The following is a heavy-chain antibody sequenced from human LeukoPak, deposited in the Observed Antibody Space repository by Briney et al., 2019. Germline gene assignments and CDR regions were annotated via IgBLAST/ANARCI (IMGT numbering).Heavy chain of an antibody. CDR3: YYYYHMDV. Sequence: SETLSLTCGVYGGSFSGHYWSWIRQPPGKGLEWIGEIIHSGRINYNPSLKSRVTIPIDTSKNQFSLRLSSDYCARGLREFGYYYYHMDVWGKGTTVTVSS. J-gene: IGHJ6*03. D-gene: IGHD3-10*01. CDR1: GGSFSGHY. CDR2: IIHSGRI. V-gene: IGHV4-34*12.